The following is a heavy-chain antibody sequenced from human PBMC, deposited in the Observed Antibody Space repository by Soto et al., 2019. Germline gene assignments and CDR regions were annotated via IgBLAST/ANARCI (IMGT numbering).Heavy chain of an antibody. V-gene: IGHV5-10-1*01. CDR1: GYSFTSYW. Sequence: PGESLKISCKGSGYSFTSYWISWVRQMPGKGLEWMGRIDPSDSYTNYSPSFQGHVTISADKSISTAYLQWSSLKASDTAMYYCASELAEDYDIWTGTRDDRSPPDVWGQGTTVTVSS. D-gene: IGHD3-9*01. J-gene: IGHJ6*02. CDR2: IDPSDSYT. CDR3: ASELAEDYDIWTGTRDDRSPPDV.